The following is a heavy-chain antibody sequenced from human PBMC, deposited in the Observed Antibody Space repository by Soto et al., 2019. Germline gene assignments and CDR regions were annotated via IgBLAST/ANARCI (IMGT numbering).Heavy chain of an antibody. D-gene: IGHD5-18*01. Sequence: SQTLSLTCTVSGGSMRNYYWSWIRQPPGKGLEWIGYVYSSGSTHYNPSLQSRVTISADTSKNQVSLKVNSVTAADTAVYYCARDHPHSYGVYYFDYWGQGTPVTVSS. J-gene: IGHJ4*02. CDR3: ARDHPHSYGVYYFDY. CDR1: GGSMRNYY. V-gene: IGHV4-59*01. CDR2: VYSSGST.